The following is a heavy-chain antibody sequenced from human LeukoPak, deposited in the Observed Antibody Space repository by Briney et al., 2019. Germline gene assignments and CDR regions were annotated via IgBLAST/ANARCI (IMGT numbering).Heavy chain of an antibody. D-gene: IGHD5-18*01. CDR1: GGSISSYY. CDR3: ARGPPLDTAMAPYYYYYMDV. V-gene: IGHV4-4*07. CDR2: IYTSGST. J-gene: IGHJ6*03. Sequence: SETLSLTCTVSGGSISSYYWSWIRQPAGKGLEWTGRIYTSGSTNYNPSLKSRVTMSVDTSKNQFSLKLSSVTAADTAVYYCARGPPLDTAMAPYYYYYMDVWGKGTTVTVSS.